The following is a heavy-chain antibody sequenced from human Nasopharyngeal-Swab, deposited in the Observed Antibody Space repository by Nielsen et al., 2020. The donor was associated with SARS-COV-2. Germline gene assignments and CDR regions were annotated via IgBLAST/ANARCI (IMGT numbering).Heavy chain of an antibody. Sequence: GESLKISCAASGFTVSSNYMSWVRQAPGKGLEWVSVIYSGGSTYYADSVKGRFTISRDNSKNTLYLQMNSLRAEDTAVYYCAKDPDDFWTGDAGDWGQGTLVTVSS. D-gene: IGHD3/OR15-3a*01. CDR1: GFTVSSNY. J-gene: IGHJ4*02. V-gene: IGHV3-66*01. CDR2: IYSGGST. CDR3: AKDPDDFWTGDAGD.